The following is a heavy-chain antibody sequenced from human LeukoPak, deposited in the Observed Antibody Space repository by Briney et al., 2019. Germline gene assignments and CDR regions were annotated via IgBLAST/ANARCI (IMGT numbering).Heavy chain of an antibody. J-gene: IGHJ6*02. Sequence: SETLSLTCTVSGGSISSSSYYWGWIRQPPGKGLEWIGSIYYSGSTYYNPSLKSRVTISVDTSKNQFSLKLSSVTAADTAVYYCARDTGHQLSRRNYYAMDVWGQGTTVTVSS. CDR2: IYYSGST. V-gene: IGHV4-39*07. CDR3: ARDTGHQLSRRNYYAMDV. D-gene: IGHD2-2*01. CDR1: GGSISSSSYY.